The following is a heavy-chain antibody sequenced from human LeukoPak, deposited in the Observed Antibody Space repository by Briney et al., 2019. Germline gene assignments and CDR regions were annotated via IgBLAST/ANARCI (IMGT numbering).Heavy chain of an antibody. V-gene: IGHV6-1*01. D-gene: IGHD3-10*01. CDR3: VRDLGPGRAFWFDP. Sequence: SGTLSRTCVISGDSVSSISGVWNWTRQSPSRGLEWLGRTYYRSRWYTDYAIFVESRISIKSDTSKNQFSLQLNSVTPEDTAVYYCVRDLGPGRAFWFDPWGHEPWVPVSS. J-gene: IGHJ5*02. CDR2: TYYRSRWYT. CDR1: GDSVSSISGV.